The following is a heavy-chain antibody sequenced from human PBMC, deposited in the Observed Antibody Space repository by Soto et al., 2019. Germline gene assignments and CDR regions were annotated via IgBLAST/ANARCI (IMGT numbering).Heavy chain of an antibody. D-gene: IGHD6-19*01. J-gene: IGHJ4*02. CDR2: INPNGGSA. CDR3: ARDPGQWLDY. CDR1: GYSLTSYH. V-gene: IGHV1-46*03. Sequence: QVHLVQSGAEEKEPGASVKVSCKASGYSLTSYHINWVRQAPGQGLEWMGKINPNGGSATYAQKFQGRVTMTTDTSTNTVYMELSSLRSEDTAMYFCARDPGQWLDYWGQGTLVTVSS.